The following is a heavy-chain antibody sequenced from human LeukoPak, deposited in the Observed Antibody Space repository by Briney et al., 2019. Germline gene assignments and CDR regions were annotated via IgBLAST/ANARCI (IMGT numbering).Heavy chain of an antibody. J-gene: IGHJ4*02. V-gene: IGHV1-2*02. CDR3: TKEGVEGY. CDR1: GYTFTGYN. CDR2: INPNSGGT. Sequence: ASVKVSCKASGYTFTGYNMHWVRQAPGQGLEWMGWINPNSGGTNYAQKFQGRVTMTRDTSINTAYLELGRLTSDDRAVYYCTKEGVEGYWGQGTLVTVSS.